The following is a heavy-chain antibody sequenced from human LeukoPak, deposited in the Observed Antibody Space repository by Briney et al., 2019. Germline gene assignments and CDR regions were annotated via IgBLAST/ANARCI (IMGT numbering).Heavy chain of an antibody. V-gene: IGHV1-46*01. CDR1: GYTFTSYY. Sequence: ASVKVSCKASGYTFTSYYMHWVRQAPGQGLEWVGIINPSGGSTNYAQKFQGRVTMTRDTSTSTVYMELSSLRSEDTAVYYCARKMVAVAGGFDYWGQGTLVTVSS. J-gene: IGHJ4*02. CDR3: ARKMVAVAGGFDY. CDR2: INPSGGST. D-gene: IGHD6-19*01.